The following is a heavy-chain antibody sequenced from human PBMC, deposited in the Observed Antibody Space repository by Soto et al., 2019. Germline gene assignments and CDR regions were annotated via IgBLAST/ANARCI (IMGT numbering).Heavy chain of an antibody. CDR1: GFTFSSYA. V-gene: IGHV3-23*01. CDR3: AKVSGYYTYYYYYGMDV. Sequence: GALRLSCAASGFTFSSYAMSWVRQAPGKGLEWVSAISGSGGSTYYADSVKGRFTISRDNSKNTLYLQMNSLRAEDTAVYYCAKVSGYYTYYYYYGMDVWGQGTTVTVSS. D-gene: IGHD3-3*01. CDR2: ISGSGGST. J-gene: IGHJ6*02.